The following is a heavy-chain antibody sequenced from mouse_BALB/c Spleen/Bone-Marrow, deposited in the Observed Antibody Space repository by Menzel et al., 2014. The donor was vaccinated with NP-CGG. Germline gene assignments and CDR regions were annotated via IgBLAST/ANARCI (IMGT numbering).Heavy chain of an antibody. J-gene: IGHJ4*01. D-gene: IGHD2-4*01. Sequence: VQRVESGAELVRPGVSVKISCKGSGYTFTDYTMHWVKQSHAKSLEWIGVISTYYGDASHNQKFKGKATMTVDKSSSTAYMELARLTSEDSAIYYCARVITTGYYGMDYWGQGTSVTVSS. CDR3: ARVITTGYYGMDY. CDR2: ISTYYGDA. CDR1: GYTFTDYT. V-gene: IGHV1S137*01.